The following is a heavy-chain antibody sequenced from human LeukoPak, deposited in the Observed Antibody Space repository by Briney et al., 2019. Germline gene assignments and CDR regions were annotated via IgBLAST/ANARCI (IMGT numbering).Heavy chain of an antibody. CDR3: ASLLIPDIDY. Sequence: WGSLTLSCAASGFTFSSYAMHWVCQAPGKGLQWVAVISYDGSQKYYADSVKGRFTISRDNSKNTLYLQMNSLRAEDTAVYYCASLLIPDIDYWGQ. CDR2: ISYDGSQK. J-gene: IGHJ4*02. D-gene: IGHD3-16*01. V-gene: IGHV3-30-3*01. CDR1: GFTFSSYA.